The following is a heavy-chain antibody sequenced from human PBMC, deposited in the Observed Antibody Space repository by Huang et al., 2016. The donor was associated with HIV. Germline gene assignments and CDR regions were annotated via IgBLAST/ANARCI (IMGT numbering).Heavy chain of an antibody. D-gene: IGHD3-16*02. CDR3: VTDEQRGVIVTKAFDI. Sequence: QGQLLESGGGVVQPGKSLRLSCAASGLIFTNYALPWVRQAPGTGLEWVAMISFDGSSEYYGDSVKGRFAISRDNSKNTVYLQMNILTADDTAVYYCVTDEQRGVIVTKAFDIWGQGTLVTVSS. CDR2: ISFDGSSE. CDR1: GLIFTNYA. J-gene: IGHJ3*02. V-gene: IGHV3-30*09.